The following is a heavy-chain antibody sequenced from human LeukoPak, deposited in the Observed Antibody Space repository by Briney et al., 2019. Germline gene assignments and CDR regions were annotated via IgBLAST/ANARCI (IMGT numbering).Heavy chain of an antibody. CDR1: GSTVSSSW. J-gene: IGHJ6*02. V-gene: IGHV3-7*01. CDR2: IKQDGREK. CDR3: ARHLGVVMDYYYGMDV. D-gene: IGHD3-3*01. Sequence: QPGRSLRPSCAASGSTVSSSWMSSVRQAPGKWLEWGATIKQDGREKYYVDSVKGRFTISRDNAKNSLYLQMNSLRAEDTAVYYCARHLGVVMDYYYGMDVWGQGTTVTVSS.